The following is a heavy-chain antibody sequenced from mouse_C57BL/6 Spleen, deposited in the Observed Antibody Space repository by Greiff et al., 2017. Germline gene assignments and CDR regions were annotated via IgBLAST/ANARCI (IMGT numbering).Heavy chain of an antibody. Sequence: EVKVVESGEGLVKPGGSLKLSCAASGFTFSSYAMSWVRQTPEKRLEWVAYISSGGDYIYYADTVKGRFTISRDNARNTLYLQMSSLKSEDTAMYYCTREGVYDGYAWFAYWGQGTLVTVSA. J-gene: IGHJ3*01. D-gene: IGHD2-3*01. CDR1: GFTFSSYA. CDR2: ISSGGDYI. V-gene: IGHV5-9-1*02. CDR3: TREGVYDGYAWFAY.